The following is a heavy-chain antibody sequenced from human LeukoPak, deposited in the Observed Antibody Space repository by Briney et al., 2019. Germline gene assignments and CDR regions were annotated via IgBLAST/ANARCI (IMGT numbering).Heavy chain of an antibody. Sequence: GGSLRLSCAASGFTFSSYAMHWVRQAPGKGLEWVAVISYDGSNKYYADSVKGRFTIPRDNSKNTLYLQMNSLRADDTAVYYCAGLDAAMPDAFDIWGQGTTVTVSS. J-gene: IGHJ3*02. D-gene: IGHD5-18*01. CDR1: GFTFSSYA. CDR2: ISYDGSNK. CDR3: AGLDAAMPDAFDI. V-gene: IGHV3-30*04.